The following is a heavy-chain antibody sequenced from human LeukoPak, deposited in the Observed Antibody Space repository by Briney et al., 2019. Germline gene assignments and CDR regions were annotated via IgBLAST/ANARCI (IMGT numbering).Heavy chain of an antibody. J-gene: IGHJ5*02. CDR1: GGSISSSSFY. V-gene: IGHV4-39*01. CDR3: ARQIDIINWFDP. Sequence: SETLSLTCTVSGGSISSSSFYWGWIRQPPGKGLEWIGSIYYSGNTYYNPSLKSRVTISLDTSKTQFSLKLSSVTAADTAVYYCARQIDIINWFDPWGQGTLVTVSS. D-gene: IGHD2-21*01. CDR2: IYYSGNT.